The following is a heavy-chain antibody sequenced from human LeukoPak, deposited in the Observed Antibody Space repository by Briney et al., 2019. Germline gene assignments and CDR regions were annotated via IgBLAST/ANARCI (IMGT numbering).Heavy chain of an antibody. D-gene: IGHD4-17*01. Sequence: GASVKVSCMASGYTFTSYGISWVRQAPGQGLEWMGWISAYNGNTNYAQKLQGRVTMTTDTSTSTAYMELRSLRSDDTAVYYCARDLDDYGDYGSYFDYWGQGTLVTVSS. CDR3: ARDLDDYGDYGSYFDY. CDR2: ISAYNGNT. J-gene: IGHJ4*02. V-gene: IGHV1-18*01. CDR1: GYTFTSYG.